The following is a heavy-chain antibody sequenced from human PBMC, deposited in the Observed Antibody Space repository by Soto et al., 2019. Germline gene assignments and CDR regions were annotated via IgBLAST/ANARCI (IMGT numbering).Heavy chain of an antibody. CDR3: ARREHEVIGGNYYYAMDV. D-gene: IGHD1-26*01. CDR2: IIPIFGTA. Sequence: QVQLVQSGAEVKKPGSSVKVSCKASGGTFSTYAISWVRQAPGQGLEWMGGIIPIFGTADYAQKFQGRVTITADESTSTAYRELSSLRSDDTAVYYCARREHEVIGGNYYYAMDVWGQGTTVTDSS. CDR1: GGTFSTYA. J-gene: IGHJ6*02. V-gene: IGHV1-69*12.